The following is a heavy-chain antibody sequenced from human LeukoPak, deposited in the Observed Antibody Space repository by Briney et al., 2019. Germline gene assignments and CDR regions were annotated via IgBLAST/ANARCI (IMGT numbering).Heavy chain of an antibody. V-gene: IGHV4-59*01. D-gene: IGHD3-16*01. Sequence: SETLSLTRTVSRGSISSYYWSWIRQPPGKGLEGIGYIYYSGSTNYNPSLKSRVTISVDTSKNQFSLKLSSVTDADTAVYYCAREVRGDAFDIWGQGTMVTVSS. CDR2: IYYSGST. CDR3: AREVRGDAFDI. J-gene: IGHJ3*02. CDR1: RGSISSYY.